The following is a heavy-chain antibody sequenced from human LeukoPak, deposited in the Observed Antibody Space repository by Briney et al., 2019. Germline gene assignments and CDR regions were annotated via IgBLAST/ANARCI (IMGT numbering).Heavy chain of an antibody. CDR2: ISSSSSYI. CDR1: GFTFSSYS. V-gene: IGHV3-21*01. Sequence: GGPLRLSCAASGFTFSSYSMNWVRQAPGKGREGVSSISSSSSYIYYADSVKGRFTISRDNAKNSLYLQMNSLRAEDKAVYYCARGWYYFDYWGQGTLVTVSS. CDR3: ARGWYYFDY. D-gene: IGHD2-15*01. J-gene: IGHJ4*02.